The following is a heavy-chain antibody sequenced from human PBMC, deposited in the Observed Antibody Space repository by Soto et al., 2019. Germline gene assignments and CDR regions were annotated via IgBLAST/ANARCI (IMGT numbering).Heavy chain of an antibody. Sequence: SETLSLTCAVSGVSISSGNWWTWVRQSPQKGLEYIGEIFHDGTANYYPSFERRVAISVDTSKNQFSLKLTSVTAADTAIYFCARLVYDTRLNYMYFDFWGQGTLVTGSS. D-gene: IGHD3-10*01. J-gene: IGHJ4*02. CDR3: ARLVYDTRLNYMYFDF. CDR2: IFHDGTA. V-gene: IGHV4-4*02. CDR1: GVSISSGNW.